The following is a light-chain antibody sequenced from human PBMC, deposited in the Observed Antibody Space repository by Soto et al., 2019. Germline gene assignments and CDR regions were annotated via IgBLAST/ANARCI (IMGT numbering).Light chain of an antibody. V-gene: IGLV2-14*01. Sequence: QSALTQPASVSGSPGQSITISCTGTSSDVGSYNYVSWYQPHPGKAPKLMIYEVSNRPSGVSHRFSGSKSGNTASLTISGLQAEDEADYYCSSYTNIKTLVFGGGTQVTVL. CDR2: EVS. CDR1: SSDVGSYNY. J-gene: IGLJ2*01. CDR3: SSYTNIKTLV.